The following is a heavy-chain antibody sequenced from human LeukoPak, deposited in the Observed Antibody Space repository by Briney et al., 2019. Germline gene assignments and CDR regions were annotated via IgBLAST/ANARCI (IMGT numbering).Heavy chain of an antibody. Sequence: GESLKISCKGSGYSFTSYWNGWVRQMLGKGLEWMGIIYPGDSDTRYSPSFQGQVTISADKSISTAYLQWSSLKASDTAMYYCARLEGWSYIAARPDAFDIWGQGTMVTVSS. CDR2: IYPGDSDT. CDR1: GYSFTSYW. D-gene: IGHD6-6*01. V-gene: IGHV5-51*01. CDR3: ARLEGWSYIAARPDAFDI. J-gene: IGHJ3*02.